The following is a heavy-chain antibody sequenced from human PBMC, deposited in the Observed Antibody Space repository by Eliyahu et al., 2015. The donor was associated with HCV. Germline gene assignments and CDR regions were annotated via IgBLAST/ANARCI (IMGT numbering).Heavy chain of an antibody. CDR2: VYYNGNT. Sequence: KPSGTLSLTCTVSGDSISSINSYWGWVRQPPGKGLEWIGSVYYNGNTYHNPSFTSRVSISADTSKNQFSLKLRSVTAADTALYYCAKREYSSSGLDHWGQGTLVTVSS. D-gene: IGHD6-6*01. J-gene: IGHJ4*02. CDR3: AKREYSSSGLDH. V-gene: IGHV4-39*01. CDR1: GDSISSINSY.